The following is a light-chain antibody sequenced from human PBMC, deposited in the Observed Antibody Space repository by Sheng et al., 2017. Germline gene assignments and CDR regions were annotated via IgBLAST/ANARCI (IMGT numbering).Light chain of an antibody. J-gene: IGLJ3*02. CDR2: STD. Sequence: QSVLTQPPSASGTPGQRVSISCSGSDSNIGPNYVYWYQQLPGSAPKLLIHSTDQRPSGVPDRFSGSKSGTSASLAISGLRSEDEADYYCAAWHNSLSAWVLGGGTKLTVL. V-gene: IGLV1-47*02. CDR1: DSNIGPNY. CDR3: AAWHNSLSAWV.